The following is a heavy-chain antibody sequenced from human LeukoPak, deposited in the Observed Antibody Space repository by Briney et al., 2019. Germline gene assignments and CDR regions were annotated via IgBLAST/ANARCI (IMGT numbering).Heavy chain of an antibody. J-gene: IGHJ4*02. D-gene: IGHD3-9*01. CDR1: GVTFSTYA. CDR2: ISFDGGTK. Sequence: PGGSLRLSCAASGVTFSTYALHWVRQAPGKGLEWVALISFDGGTKYYADSVKGRFTISRDNSKNTLYLQMDSLGTEDTAVYYCARDSTPGLRYFRGYFDYWGQGTLVTVSS. V-gene: IGHV3-30-3*01. CDR3: ARDSTPGLRYFRGYFDY.